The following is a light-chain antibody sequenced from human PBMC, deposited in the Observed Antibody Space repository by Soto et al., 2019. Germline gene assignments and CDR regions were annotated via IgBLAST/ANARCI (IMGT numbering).Light chain of an antibody. CDR2: AAS. CDR3: QQYGSSLPIT. V-gene: IGKV1-27*01. CDR1: QGISSY. J-gene: IGKJ5*01. Sequence: DIQMTQSPSSLSASVGDTATITCRASQGISSYLAWYQQRPGKAPKLLIYAASTLQPGVPSRFSGSGSGTEFTLTISRLEPEDFAVYYCQQYGSSLPITFGQGTRLEIK.